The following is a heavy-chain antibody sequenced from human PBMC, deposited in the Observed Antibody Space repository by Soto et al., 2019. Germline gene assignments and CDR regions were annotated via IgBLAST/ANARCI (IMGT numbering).Heavy chain of an antibody. CDR3: AQTAGSGWYLLY. CDR2: VTGSAGNT. D-gene: IGHD6-19*01. J-gene: IGHJ4*02. Sequence: EVQLLESGGGLVQPGGSLRLSCAASGFTFSSYAMNWVRQAPGKGLEWVSGVTGSAGNTFYADSVKGRFTVSRDNSKNTVYLQMSGLRAEDTAIYYCAQTAGSGWYLLYWGQGTLFTVSS. CDR1: GFTFSSYA. V-gene: IGHV3-23*01.